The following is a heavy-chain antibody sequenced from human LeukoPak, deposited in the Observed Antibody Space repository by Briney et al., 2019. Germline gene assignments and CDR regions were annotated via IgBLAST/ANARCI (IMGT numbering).Heavy chain of an antibody. Sequence: PSETLSLTCTVSGGSISSYHWSWIRQPPERGLEWIGYIFCRGGTHYNPSLKSRVIISVDTSKNQFSLKLSPVTAADTAVYYCASSVSGAAAPGHFGFWGQGTLVTVSS. CDR2: IFCRGGT. CDR1: GGSISSYH. V-gene: IGHV4-59*01. J-gene: IGHJ4*02. D-gene: IGHD6-13*01. CDR3: ASSVSGAAAPGHFGF.